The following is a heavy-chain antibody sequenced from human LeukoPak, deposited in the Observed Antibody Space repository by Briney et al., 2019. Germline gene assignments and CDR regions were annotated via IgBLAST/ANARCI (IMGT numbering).Heavy chain of an antibody. CDR3: AKVRSNLDYSSSWYDFDY. V-gene: IGHV3-23*01. D-gene: IGHD6-13*01. J-gene: IGHJ4*02. CDR2: ISGSGGTT. CDR1: GFTFSSYA. Sequence: QAGGSLRLSCAASGFTFSSYAMSWVRQAPGKGLEWVSAISGSGGTTYYADSVKGRFTISRDNSKNMLYLQVNSLRAEDTAVYYCAKVRSNLDYSSSWYDFDYWGQGTLVTVSS.